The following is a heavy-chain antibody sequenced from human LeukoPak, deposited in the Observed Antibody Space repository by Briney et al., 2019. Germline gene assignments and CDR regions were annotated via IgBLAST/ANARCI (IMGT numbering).Heavy chain of an antibody. CDR2: ISGSGGYT. D-gene: IGHD3-22*01. Sequence: GGSLRLSCAASGFTFNIYAMNWVRQAPGKGLEWVSAISGSGGYTYYADSVKGRFTISRDNSKNMLYLQMNSLRDEDTAVYYCARAAPYYYDSSGYSAFDSWGQGTMVTVSA. V-gene: IGHV3-23*01. J-gene: IGHJ3*02. CDR1: GFTFNIYA. CDR3: ARAAPYYYDSSGYSAFDS.